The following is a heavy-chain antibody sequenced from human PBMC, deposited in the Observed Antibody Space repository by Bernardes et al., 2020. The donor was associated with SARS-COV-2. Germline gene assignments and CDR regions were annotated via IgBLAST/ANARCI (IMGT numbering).Heavy chain of an antibody. CDR3: ATLIPARPSTRFDP. CDR2: FDPETGET. V-gene: IGHV1-24*01. Sequence: ASVKVSCMVSGYTLSELSMHWVRQAPGRGLEWMGGFDPETGETIYAQNFQGRVTMTEDTSTNTAFMDLSTLRSEDTAVYYCATLIPARPSTRFDPWGQGTLITVSS. D-gene: IGHD1-1*01. J-gene: IGHJ5*02. CDR1: GYTLSELS.